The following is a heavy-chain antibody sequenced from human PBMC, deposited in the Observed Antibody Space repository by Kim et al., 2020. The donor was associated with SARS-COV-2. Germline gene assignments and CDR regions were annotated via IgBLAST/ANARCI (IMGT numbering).Heavy chain of an antibody. V-gene: IGHV3-23*01. CDR2: ISWDGTRT. Sequence: GGSLRLSCVASGFTFSTSPMGWVRQAPGKGLEWVSRISWDGTRTYYADSVKGRVTMSSDKSKNMLYLHMNSLRVEDKAVYYCAKGVINSGFDYWGQGTQVTVSS. J-gene: IGHJ4*02. CDR3: AKGVINSGFDY. D-gene: IGHD1-26*01. CDR1: GFTFSTSP.